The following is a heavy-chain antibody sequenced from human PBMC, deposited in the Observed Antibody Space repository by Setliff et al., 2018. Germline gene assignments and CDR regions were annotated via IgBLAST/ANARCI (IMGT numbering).Heavy chain of an antibody. CDR3: ARGGDSGSYFLANHDAFDI. V-gene: IGHV4-39*07. D-gene: IGHD1-26*01. CDR1: GGSISSSLYY. J-gene: IGHJ3*02. Sequence: SETLSLTCTVSGGSISSSLYYWGWIRQPPGKGLEWIGSIHYSGSTYYNPSLKSRVTISIDTSKNQFSLQLSSVTAADTAVYYCARGGDSGSYFLANHDAFDIWGQGTMVTVSS. CDR2: IHYSGST.